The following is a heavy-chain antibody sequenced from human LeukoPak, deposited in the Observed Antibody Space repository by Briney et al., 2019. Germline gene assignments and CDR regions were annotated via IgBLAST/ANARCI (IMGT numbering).Heavy chain of an antibody. Sequence: GGSLRLSCAASGFTFSSYWMYWVRQAPGKGLVWVSRINSDGSSTSYADSVKGRFTISRDNAKNSLYLQMNSLRAEDTAVYYCAAEGPYDLFDYWGQGTLVTVSS. V-gene: IGHV3-74*01. J-gene: IGHJ4*02. D-gene: IGHD3-3*01. CDR2: INSDGSST. CDR3: AAEGPYDLFDY. CDR1: GFTFSSYW.